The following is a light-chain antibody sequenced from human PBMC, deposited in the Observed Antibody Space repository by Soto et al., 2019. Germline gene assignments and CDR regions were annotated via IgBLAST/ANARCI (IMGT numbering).Light chain of an antibody. J-gene: IGLJ3*02. CDR1: SSDVGDYNY. Sequence: QSALTQPASVSGSPGQSSTISCTGTSSDVGDYNYVSWYQQHPGKAPKLMIYEVSNRPSGVSNRFSGSKSGNTASLTISGLQAEDEADDYCSSYTSSNTWVFGGGTKLTVL. CDR2: EVS. V-gene: IGLV2-14*01. CDR3: SSYTSSNTWV.